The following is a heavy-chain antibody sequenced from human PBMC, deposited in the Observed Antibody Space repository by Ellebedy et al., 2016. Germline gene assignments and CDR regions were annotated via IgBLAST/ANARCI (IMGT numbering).Heavy chain of an antibody. D-gene: IGHD2-2*01. CDR3: ARSGVPAALNY. CDR2: IYYSGST. V-gene: IGHV4-39*07. CDR1: GGSISSSSYY. J-gene: IGHJ4*02. Sequence: SETLSLXCTVSGGSISSSSYYWGWIRQPPGKGLEWIGSIYYSGSTYYNPSLKSRVTISVDTSKNQFSLKLSSVTAADTAVYYCARSGVPAALNYWGQGTLVTVSS.